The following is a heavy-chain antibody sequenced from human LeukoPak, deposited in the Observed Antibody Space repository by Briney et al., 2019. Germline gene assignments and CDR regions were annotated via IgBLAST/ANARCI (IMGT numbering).Heavy chain of an antibody. CDR1: GYTFTGYY. V-gene: IGHV1-2*02. J-gene: IGHJ4*02. CDR2: INPNSGGT. CDR3: ATPSIAVAGPVYYFDY. Sequence: ASVKVSCKASGYTFTGYYMHWVRQAPGQGLEWMGWINPNSGGTNYAQKFQGRVTVTRDTSISTAYMELSRLRSDDTAVYYCATPSIAVAGPVYYFDYWGQGTLVTVSS. D-gene: IGHD6-19*01.